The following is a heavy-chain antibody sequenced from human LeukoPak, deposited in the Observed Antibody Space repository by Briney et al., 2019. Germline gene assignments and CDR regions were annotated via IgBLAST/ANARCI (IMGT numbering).Heavy chain of an antibody. Sequence: ETLSLTCTVSGGSISSYYMSWVRQAPGKGLEWVSVIYSGGSTYYADSVKGRFTISRDNSKNTLYLQMNSLRAEDTAVYYCARVRAVRQQLVYYFDYWGQGTLVTVSS. CDR1: GGSISSYY. CDR3: ARVRAVRQQLVYYFDY. CDR2: IYSGGST. V-gene: IGHV3-53*01. D-gene: IGHD6-13*01. J-gene: IGHJ4*02.